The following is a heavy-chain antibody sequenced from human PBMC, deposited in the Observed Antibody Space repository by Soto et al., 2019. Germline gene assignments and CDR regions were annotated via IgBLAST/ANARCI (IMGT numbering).Heavy chain of an antibody. CDR1: GYTSTDYA. CDR3: AREGAHYTPLDH. D-gene: IGHD2-15*01. V-gene: IGHV1-3*01. CDR2: INVGNGNT. J-gene: IGHJ4*02. Sequence: ASVKVSCKASGYTSTDYAIHWVRQAPGQGLEWTGWINVGNGNTGYSRKFQGRVTNARDMSASTAYIEVTSLTSEDTAIYYCAREGAHYTPLDHWGQGTLVTVSS.